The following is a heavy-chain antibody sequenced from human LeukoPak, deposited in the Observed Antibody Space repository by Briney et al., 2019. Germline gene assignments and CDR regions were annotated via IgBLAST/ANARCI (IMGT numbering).Heavy chain of an antibody. D-gene: IGHD3-3*01. Sequence: PSETLSLTCTVSGGSISSSSYYWGWIRQPPGKGLEWIGRIHYSGSTYYNPSLKSRVTISVDTSKNQFSLKLSSVTAADTAVYYCASPGEGVTFDYWGQGTLVTVSS. CDR2: IHYSGST. J-gene: IGHJ4*02. CDR1: GGSISSSSYY. CDR3: ASPGEGVTFDY. V-gene: IGHV4-39*01.